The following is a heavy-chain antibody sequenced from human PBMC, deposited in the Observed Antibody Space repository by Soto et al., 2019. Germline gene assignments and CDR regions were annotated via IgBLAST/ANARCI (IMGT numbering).Heavy chain of an antibody. CDR2: INPSGGST. CDR3: AREPGIAVAGTPYYYYYGMDV. D-gene: IGHD6-19*01. J-gene: IGHJ6*02. CDR1: GYTFTSYY. Sequence: ASVKVSCKASGYTFTSYYMHWVRQAPGQGLEWMGIINPSGGSTSYAQKFQGRVTMTRDTSTSTVYMELSSLRAEDTAVYYGAREPGIAVAGTPYYYYYGMDVWGQGTTVTVSS. V-gene: IGHV1-46*01.